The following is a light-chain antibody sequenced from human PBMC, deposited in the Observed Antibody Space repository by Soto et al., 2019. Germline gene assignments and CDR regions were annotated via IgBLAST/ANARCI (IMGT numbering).Light chain of an antibody. Sequence: DIQMTQSPSSLSASVGDRVTITCRASQGISNYLAWYQQKPGKVPKLLIYGAFTLQSGDPSRFSGSGSATDFTLTISSLQPEDVAAYYWQKYNSAPFTFGPGTKVDIK. CDR2: GAF. V-gene: IGKV1-27*01. CDR1: QGISNY. CDR3: QKYNSAPFT. J-gene: IGKJ3*01.